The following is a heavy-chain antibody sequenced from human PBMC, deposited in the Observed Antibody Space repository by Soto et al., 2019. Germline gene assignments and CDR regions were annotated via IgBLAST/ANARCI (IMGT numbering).Heavy chain of an antibody. Sequence: QVQLVQSGAEVKKPGASVKVSCKASGYTFTNYGINWVRQAPGQRLEWMGWVSAYNGNPNYAQKLQGRVSMTTDTGTRTALTELRSLRSDDTALYYCAGFWVRTSLTFYSGMDIWGQ. CDR1: GYTFTNYG. CDR3: AGFWVRTSLTFYSGMDI. J-gene: IGHJ6*02. V-gene: IGHV1-18*01. CDR2: VSAYNGNP. D-gene: IGHD3-16*01.